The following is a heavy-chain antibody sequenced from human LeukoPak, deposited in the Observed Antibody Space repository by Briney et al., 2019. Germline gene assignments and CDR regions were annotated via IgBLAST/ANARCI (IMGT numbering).Heavy chain of an antibody. D-gene: IGHD2-8*01. V-gene: IGHV4-4*07. CDR2: VYATGST. J-gene: IGHJ3*02. CDR1: GGSIRSLY. CDR3: ARGPGTSSSYAFDI. Sequence: SETLSLTCTVSGGSIRSLYWSWIRQPAGKGLEWSGRVYATGSTNYNPSLKSRVTMSVDTSKNQFSLKLSSVTAADTAVYYCARGPGTSSSYAFDIWGQGTMVTVSS.